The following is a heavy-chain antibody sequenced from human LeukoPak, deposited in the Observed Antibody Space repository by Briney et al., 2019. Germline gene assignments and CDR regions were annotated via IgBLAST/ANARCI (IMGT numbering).Heavy chain of an antibody. J-gene: IGHJ5*02. D-gene: IGHD6-13*01. CDR2: ISSSSSYI. CDR3: ARDSSSWYNWFDP. Sequence: GGPLRLSCAASGFTFSSYGMNWVRQAPGKGLEWVSSISSSSSYIYYADSVKGRFTISRDNAKNSLYLQMNSLRAEDTAVYYCARDSSSWYNWFDPWGQGTLVTVFS. V-gene: IGHV3-21*01. CDR1: GFTFSSYG.